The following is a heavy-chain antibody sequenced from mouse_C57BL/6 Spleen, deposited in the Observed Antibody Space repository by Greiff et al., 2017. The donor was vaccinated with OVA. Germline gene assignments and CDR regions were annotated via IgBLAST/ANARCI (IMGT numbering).Heavy chain of an antibody. Sequence: QVQLQQPGAELVRPGASVTLSCKASGYTFTDYEMHWVKQTPVHGLEWIGAIDPETGGTAYNQKFKGKAILTADKSSSTAYMELRSLTSEDSAVYYCTRWGGPYYFDYWGQGTTLTVSS. CDR2: IDPETGGT. CDR1: GYTFTDYE. CDR3: TRWGGPYYFDY. J-gene: IGHJ2*01. V-gene: IGHV1-15*01.